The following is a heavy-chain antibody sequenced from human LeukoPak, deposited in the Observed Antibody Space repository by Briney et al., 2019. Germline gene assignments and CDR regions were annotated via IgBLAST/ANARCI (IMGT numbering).Heavy chain of an antibody. CDR3: ARAGNYDFWSGYYAPGVRYYMDV. J-gene: IGHJ6*03. V-gene: IGHV1-2*02. CDR2: INPNSGGT. Sequence: GASVNVSCKASGYTFTVYYMHWVRQAPGQGREWMGWINPNSGGTNYAQKFQSRVTMTRDTSISTAYMELSRLRSDDTAVYYCARAGNYDFWSGYYAPGVRYYMDVWGKGTTVTVSS. D-gene: IGHD3-3*01. CDR1: GYTFTVYY.